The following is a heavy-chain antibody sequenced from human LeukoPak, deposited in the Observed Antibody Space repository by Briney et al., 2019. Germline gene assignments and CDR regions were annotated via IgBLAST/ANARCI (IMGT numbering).Heavy chain of an antibody. CDR3: ARHTTGYNSPRDSFNI. J-gene: IGHJ3*02. CDR2: ISAYNGNT. Sequence: ASVKVSCKASGYTFTSYGINWVRQAPGQGLEWMGWISAYNGNTNYAQKLQGRVTMTRDVSTSTVYMELSSLRSEDTAVYYCARHTTGYNSPRDSFNIWGQGTMVTVSS. V-gene: IGHV1-18*01. CDR1: GYTFTSYG. D-gene: IGHD1-1*01.